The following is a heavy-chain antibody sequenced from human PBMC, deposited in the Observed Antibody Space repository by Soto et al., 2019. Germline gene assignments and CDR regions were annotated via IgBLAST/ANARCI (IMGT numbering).Heavy chain of an antibody. Sequence: PFETLSLTCAVFCGSFSGYYWRRIRQPPGKGLEWIGEINHSGSTNCNPSLKSRVTMSVDRSKRQLSLDLTSVAAAVTDLYDGARHGWYAHGFWGQGALVTVSS. D-gene: IGHD6-19*01. CDR1: CGSFSGYY. J-gene: IGHJ4*02. CDR2: INHSGST. CDR3: ARHGWYAHGF. V-gene: IGHV4-34*01.